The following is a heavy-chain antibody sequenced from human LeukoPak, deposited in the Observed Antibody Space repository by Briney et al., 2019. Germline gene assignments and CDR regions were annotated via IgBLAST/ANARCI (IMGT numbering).Heavy chain of an antibody. J-gene: IGHJ6*04. D-gene: IGHD2-15*01. CDR2: IRTSIRYI. Sequence: RRSLRPSCALSGFTSSSYSINWVRQAPGKGLEWVSSIRTSIRYIYYATSVKGRFTLSRDNAKNSLYLQMNSLRAEDTAVYYCARDKVAATTEYYYYGMDVWGKGTTVTVSS. CDR1: GFTSSSYS. V-gene: IGHV3-21*01. CDR3: ARDKVAATTEYYYYGMDV.